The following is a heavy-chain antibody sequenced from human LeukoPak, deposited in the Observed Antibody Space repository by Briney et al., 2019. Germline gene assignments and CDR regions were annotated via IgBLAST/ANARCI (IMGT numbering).Heavy chain of an antibody. V-gene: IGHV1-24*01. J-gene: IGHJ4*02. Sequence: ASVRVSCKASGYTFTGYYMHWVRQAPGKGLEWMGGFDPEDGETIYAQKFQGRVTMTEDTSTDTAYMELSSLRSEDTAVYYCATGHEGYFDYWGQGTLVTVSS. CDR3: ATGHEGYFDY. CDR2: FDPEDGET. CDR1: GYTFTGYY.